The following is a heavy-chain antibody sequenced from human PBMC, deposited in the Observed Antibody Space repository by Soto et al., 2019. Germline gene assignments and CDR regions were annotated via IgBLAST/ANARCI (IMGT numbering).Heavy chain of an antibody. CDR1: GYTFTSYY. V-gene: IGHV1-46*01. CDR3: ARVRSGYSSSWYYYYGMDV. J-gene: IGHJ6*02. D-gene: IGHD6-13*01. CDR2: INPSGGST. Sequence: ASVKVSCKASGYTFTSYYMHWVRQAPGQGLEWMGIINPSGGSTSYAQKFQGRVTMTRDTSTSTVYMELSSLRSEDTAVYYCARVRSGYSSSWYYYYGMDVWGQGTTVTVSS.